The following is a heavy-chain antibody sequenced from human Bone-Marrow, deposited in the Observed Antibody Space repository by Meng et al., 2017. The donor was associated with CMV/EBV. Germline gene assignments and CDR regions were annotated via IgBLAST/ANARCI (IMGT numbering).Heavy chain of an antibody. J-gene: IGHJ3*02. CDR2: IYSGGST. D-gene: IGHD5/OR15-5a*01. V-gene: IGHV3-53*01. CDR3: ARASPSVSVFDI. Sequence: GESLKISCAASGFTFSSYWMSWVRQAPGKGLEWVSVIYSGGSTYYADSVKGRFTISRDNSKSTLYLQMNSLRAADTAVYYCARASPSVSVFDIWGQGTMVTVSS. CDR1: GFTFSSYW.